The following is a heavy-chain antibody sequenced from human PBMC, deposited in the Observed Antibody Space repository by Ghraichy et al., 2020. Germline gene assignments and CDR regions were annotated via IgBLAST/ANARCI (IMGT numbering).Heavy chain of an antibody. V-gene: IGHV3-23*01. D-gene: IGHD4-17*01. CDR1: GFSFSSYA. J-gene: IGHJ4*02. CDR2: GSGGST. CDR3: VKSGYGDYGKLDY. Sequence: GGSLRLSCVASGFSFSSYAMSWVRQAPGKGLEWVSGGSGGSTDYADSVKGRFTISRDNSKNTLYLQMNSLRAEDTAVYYCVKSGYGDYGKLDYWGQGTVVTVSS.